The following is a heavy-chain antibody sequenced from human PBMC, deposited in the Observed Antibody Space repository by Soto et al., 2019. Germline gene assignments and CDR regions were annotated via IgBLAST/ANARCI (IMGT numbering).Heavy chain of an antibody. Sequence: GGSLRLSCAASGFTFSSYSMNWVRQAPGKGLEWVSSISSSSSYIYYADSVKGRFTISRDNAKNSLYLQMNSLRAEDTAVYYCARDNILTGYYLSPSIDYWGQGTLVTVSS. J-gene: IGHJ4*02. CDR1: GFTFSSYS. V-gene: IGHV3-21*01. CDR3: ARDNILTGYYLSPSIDY. D-gene: IGHD3-9*01. CDR2: ISSSSSYI.